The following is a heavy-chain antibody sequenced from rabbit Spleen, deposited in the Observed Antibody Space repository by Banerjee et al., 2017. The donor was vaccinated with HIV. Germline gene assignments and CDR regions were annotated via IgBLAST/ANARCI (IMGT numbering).Heavy chain of an antibody. CDR2: IDPVFGSP. D-gene: IGHD2-1*01. V-gene: IGHV1S47*01. CDR3: ARGSAAMTMVITGFYFSL. J-gene: IGHJ4*01. CDR1: GFDFSTYG. Sequence: QEQLVESGGGLVQPGGSLKLSCKASGFDFSTYGVSWVRQAPGNGLEWIGYIDPVFGSPYFASWVNGRFTISSHNAQNTLYLQLTSLTAADTATYFCARGSAAMTMVITGFYFSLWGPGTLVTVS.